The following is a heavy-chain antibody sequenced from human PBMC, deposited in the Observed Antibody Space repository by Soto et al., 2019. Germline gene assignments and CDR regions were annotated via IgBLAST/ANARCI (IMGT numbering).Heavy chain of an antibody. J-gene: IGHJ4*02. Sequence: ASVKVSCKASGYMFTGYYMHWVRQAPGQGLEWMGWINPDSGGTNYQQKFQGRVTMTRDTSISTAYFELSSLRSDDTAVYYCTRKVAKLNFDYLGQGTLVTLCS. CDR2: INPDSGGT. CDR3: TRKVAKLNFDY. V-gene: IGHV1-2*02. D-gene: IGHD5-12*01. CDR1: GYMFTGYY.